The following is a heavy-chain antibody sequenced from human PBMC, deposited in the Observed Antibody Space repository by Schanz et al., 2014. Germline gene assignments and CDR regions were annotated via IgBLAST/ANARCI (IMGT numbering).Heavy chain of an antibody. D-gene: IGHD3-3*01. CDR3: ARFLARYQYYGVDV. CDR1: GFTFSNYA. V-gene: IGHV3-48*04. J-gene: IGHJ6*02. CDR2: ISGSSIHK. Sequence: EVQLLESGGGLVQPGGSLRLSCAASGFTFSNYAIHWVRQAPGKGLEWVSHISGSSIHKNYADSVKGRFSISRDNGETSVYLQINSLRVEDTAVYYCARFLARYQYYGVDVWGQGTTVIVSS.